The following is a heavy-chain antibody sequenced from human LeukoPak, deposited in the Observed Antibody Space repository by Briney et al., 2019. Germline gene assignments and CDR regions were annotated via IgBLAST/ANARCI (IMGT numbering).Heavy chain of an antibody. J-gene: IGHJ4*02. CDR2: LSYDGNNK. D-gene: IGHD3-22*01. V-gene: IGHV3-30*04. Sequence: GGSLRLSCAASGFTFSSYAMHWVRQAPGKGLEWVAALSYDGNNKYYSDSVKGRFTISRDNSKNTLYLQMNSLRAEDTAVYYCARGPRFAIRMIVVVTKGHFDYWGQGTLVTVSS. CDR3: ARGPRFAIRMIVVVTKGHFDY. CDR1: GFTFSSYA.